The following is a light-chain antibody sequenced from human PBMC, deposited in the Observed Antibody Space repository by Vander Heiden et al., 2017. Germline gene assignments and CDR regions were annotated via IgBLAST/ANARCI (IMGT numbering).Light chain of an antibody. CDR3: SSYGGSNNLYV. Sequence: QSALTQPPHASGSPGQSVTISCTGTSSDVGGYNYVSWYQQHPGKAPKLMIYEVSKRPSGVPDRFSGSKSGNTASLTVSGLQAEDEADYYCSSYGGSNNLYVFGTGTKVTVL. J-gene: IGLJ1*01. V-gene: IGLV2-8*01. CDR2: EVS. CDR1: SSDVGGYNY.